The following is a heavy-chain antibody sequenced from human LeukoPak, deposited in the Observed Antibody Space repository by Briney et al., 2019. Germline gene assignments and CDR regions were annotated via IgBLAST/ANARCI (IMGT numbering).Heavy chain of an antibody. CDR3: ARDLGAVAGSGFDY. V-gene: IGHV1-69*13. CDR1: GGTFSSYA. CDR2: IIPIFGTA. J-gene: IGHJ4*02. Sequence: ASVKVSCKASGGTFSSYAISWVRQAPGQGLEWMGGIIPIFGTANYAQKFQGRVTITADESTSTAYMELSSLRSEDTAVYYCARDLGAVAGSGFDYWGQGTLVTVSS. D-gene: IGHD6-19*01.